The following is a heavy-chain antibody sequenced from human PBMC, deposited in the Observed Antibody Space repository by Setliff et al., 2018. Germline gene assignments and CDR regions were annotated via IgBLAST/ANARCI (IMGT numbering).Heavy chain of an antibody. D-gene: IGHD2-15*01. CDR2: IWYDGSNK. CDR3: AKEAANYYYYMDV. Sequence: LRLSCAASGFTFSSYGMHWVRQAPGKGLEWVAVIWYDGSNKYYADSVKGRFTISRDNSKNTLYLQMNSLRAEDTAVYYCAKEAANYYYYMDVWGKGTTVTVSS. J-gene: IGHJ6*03. CDR1: GFTFSSYG. V-gene: IGHV3-33*06.